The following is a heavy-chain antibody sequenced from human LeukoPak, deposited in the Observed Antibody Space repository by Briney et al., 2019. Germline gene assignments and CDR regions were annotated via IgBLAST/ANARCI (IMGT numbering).Heavy chain of an antibody. J-gene: IGHJ6*03. D-gene: IGHD3-22*01. V-gene: IGHV4-4*07. Sequence: PSETLSLTCAVYGGSFSGYYWSWIRQPAGKGLEWIGRFYINGGTNYNPSLKSRVTMSLDKAKNQVYVRLTSVTAADTAVYFCAREWLYRQYMDVWGKGTTVTVSS. CDR3: AREWLYRQYMDV. CDR2: FYINGGT. CDR1: GGSFSGYY.